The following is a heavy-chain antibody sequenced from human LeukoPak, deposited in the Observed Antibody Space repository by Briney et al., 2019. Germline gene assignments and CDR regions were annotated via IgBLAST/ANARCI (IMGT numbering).Heavy chain of an antibody. Sequence: GRSLRLSCAASGFSFFNHGMHWVRQAPGKGLEWVATIWTDGNRYYADSVKGRFTISRDDSKNTLYLEMNSLRAEDTAVYSCTRDPQVSGYAFDYWGQGTLVTVSS. CDR2: IWTDGNR. V-gene: IGHV3-33*01. CDR3: TRDPQVSGYAFDY. CDR1: GFSFFNHG. D-gene: IGHD3-3*01. J-gene: IGHJ4*02.